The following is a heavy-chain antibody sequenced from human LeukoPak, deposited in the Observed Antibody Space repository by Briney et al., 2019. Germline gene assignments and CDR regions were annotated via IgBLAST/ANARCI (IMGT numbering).Heavy chain of an antibody. J-gene: IGHJ4*02. Sequence: GESLKISCKGTGYSFTTYLIAWVRQMPGKGLEWMGIIHPGDSDARYSPSFQGQVTVSADKSISTAYLQWSSLKASDTAMYYCARWEVVPAATIDYWGQGTLVTVSS. CDR3: ARWEVVPAATIDY. V-gene: IGHV5-51*01. D-gene: IGHD2-2*01. CDR2: IHPGDSDA. CDR1: GYSFTTYL.